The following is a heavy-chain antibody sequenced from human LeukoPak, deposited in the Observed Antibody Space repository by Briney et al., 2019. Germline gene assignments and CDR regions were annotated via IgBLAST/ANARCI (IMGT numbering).Heavy chain of an antibody. J-gene: IGHJ3*01. D-gene: IGHD5-24*01. CDR1: GFTFRDAA. CDR2: ISSSGNNA. V-gene: IGHV3-23*01. CDR3: AKDIQLST. Sequence: PGGSLRLSWAVSGFTFRDAAMTWVRQAPGKGLEWVSLISSSGNNAYYADSVKGRFTISRDTSKNTLSLQMNSLRVEDTAIYYCAKDIQLSTWGLGTMVTVSS.